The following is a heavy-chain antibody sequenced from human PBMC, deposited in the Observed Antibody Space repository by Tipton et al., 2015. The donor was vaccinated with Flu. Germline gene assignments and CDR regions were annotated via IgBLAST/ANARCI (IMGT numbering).Heavy chain of an antibody. CDR1: GFTVSSNY. D-gene: IGHD6-6*01. V-gene: IGHV3-53*01. J-gene: IGHJ6*02. Sequence: SLRLSCAASGFTVSSNYMSWVRQAPGKGLEWVSVIYSGGSTYYADSVKGRFTISRDNSKNTLYLQMNSLRAEDTAVYYCARLNSREYSSSSGRNYYYYYGMDVWGQGTTVTVSS. CDR3: ARLNSREYSSSSGRNYYYYYGMDV. CDR2: IYSGGST.